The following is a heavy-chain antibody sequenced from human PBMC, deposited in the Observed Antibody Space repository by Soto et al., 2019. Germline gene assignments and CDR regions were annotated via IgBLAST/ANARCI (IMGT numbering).Heavy chain of an antibody. CDR1: GYSFTPFW. Sequence: ESLKISCKASGYSFTPFWIGWVRHMPGKGQEWMGFIYPADSDTRYSPSFQDQVTISADKSISTAYLQWSSLKASDTAMYYCARQIYDSDTGPNFQYYFDSWGQGTPVTVSS. CDR3: ARQIYDSDTGPNFQYYFDS. D-gene: IGHD3-22*01. V-gene: IGHV5-51*01. CDR2: IYPADSDT. J-gene: IGHJ4*02.